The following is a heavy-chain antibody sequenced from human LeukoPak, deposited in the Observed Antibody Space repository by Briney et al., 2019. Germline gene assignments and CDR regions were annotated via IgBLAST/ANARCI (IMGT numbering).Heavy chain of an antibody. D-gene: IGHD2-21*02. V-gene: IGHV3-30-3*01. CDR1: GFTFSSYA. CDR2: ISYDGSNK. CDR3: VRPHSVVVTGTDGWFDS. Sequence: GRSLRLSCAASGFTFSSYAMHWVRQAPGKGLEWVAVISYDGSNKYYADSVKGRFTISRDNSKNTLYLQMNSLRAEDTAVYYCVRPHSVVVTGTDGWFDSWGQGTLVTVSS. J-gene: IGHJ5*01.